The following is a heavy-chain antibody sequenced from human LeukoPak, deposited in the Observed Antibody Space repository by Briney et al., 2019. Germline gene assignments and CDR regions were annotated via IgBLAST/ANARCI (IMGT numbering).Heavy chain of an antibody. CDR2: ISYSRSA. V-gene: IGHV4-39*07. CDR1: GVSISSISDY. J-gene: IGHJ4*02. CDR3: ARVKAGNFDY. D-gene: IGHD1-1*01. Sequence: SETLCLSCAVSGVSISSISDYWGWIAPSPGKGLEWIGSISYSRSAYYNPSRGSRVTISVDNSKKQFSLKLSSVTAADRAVYYCARVKAGNFDYWGLGTLVTVSS.